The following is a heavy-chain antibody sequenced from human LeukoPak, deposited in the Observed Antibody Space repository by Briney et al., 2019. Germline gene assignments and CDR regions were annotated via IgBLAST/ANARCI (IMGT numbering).Heavy chain of an antibody. CDR1: GYSFTSYW. CDR3: ARPIWFGELLASDAFDI. Sequence: GESLKISCKGSGYSFTSYWIGWVRQMPGKGLEWMGIIYPGDSDTRYSPSFQGQVTISADKSISTAYLQWSSLKASDTAMYYCARPIWFGELLASDAFDIWGQGTMVTVSS. D-gene: IGHD3-10*01. V-gene: IGHV5-51*01. CDR2: IYPGDSDT. J-gene: IGHJ3*02.